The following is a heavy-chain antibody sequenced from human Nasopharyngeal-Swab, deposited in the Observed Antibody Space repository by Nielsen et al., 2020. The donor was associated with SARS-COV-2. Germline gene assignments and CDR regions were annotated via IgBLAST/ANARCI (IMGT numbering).Heavy chain of an antibody. CDR3: ASAGSSGYSTY. D-gene: IGHD3-22*01. CDR2: IYSGGST. V-gene: IGHV3-53*04. Sequence: GESLKISCAASGFTVSSNYMSWVRQAPGKGPEWVSVIYSGGSTYYADSVKGRFTISRHNSKNTLYLQMNSLRAEDTAVYYCASAGSSGYSTYWGQGTLVTVSS. J-gene: IGHJ4*02. CDR1: GFTVSSNY.